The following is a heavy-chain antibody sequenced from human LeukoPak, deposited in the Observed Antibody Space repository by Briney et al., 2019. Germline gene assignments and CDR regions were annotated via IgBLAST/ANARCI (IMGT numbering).Heavy chain of an antibody. Sequence: SETLSLTCTVSGASISSSAWYWGWIRQPPGNGLEWIGIMYYSGSTYYNPSLKSRVTLSVDTSKNQFSLKLSSVTAADTAVYYCARSGKVATIAHYYYYMDVWGKGTTVTISS. CDR2: MYYSGST. D-gene: IGHD5-12*01. V-gene: IGHV4-39*07. CDR3: ARSGKVATIAHYYYYMDV. CDR1: GASISSSAWY. J-gene: IGHJ6*03.